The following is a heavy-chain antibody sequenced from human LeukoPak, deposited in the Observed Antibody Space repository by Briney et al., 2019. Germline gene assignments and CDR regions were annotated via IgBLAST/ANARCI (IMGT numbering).Heavy chain of an antibody. V-gene: IGHV3-21*01. CDR1: GFTFSSYS. CDR3: ARGLGKDIVLMVYDEYYYYMDV. CDR2: IGSSSSYI. Sequence: GGSLRLSCAASGFTFSSYSMNWVRQAPGKGLEWVSSIGSSSSYIYYADSVKGRFTISRDNAKNSLYLQMNSLRAEDTAVYYCARGLGKDIVLMVYDEYYYYMDVWGKGTTVTVSS. J-gene: IGHJ6*03. D-gene: IGHD2-8*01.